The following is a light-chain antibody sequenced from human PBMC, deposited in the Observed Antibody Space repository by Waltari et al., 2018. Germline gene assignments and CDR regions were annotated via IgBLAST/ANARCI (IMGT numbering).Light chain of an antibody. CDR1: QSVSSY. V-gene: IGKV3-11*01. CDR3: QQRSNWIT. Sequence: EIVLTQSPATLSLSPGERATLSCRASQSVSSYLAWYQQKPGQAPRLLIYDASNRATGIPARFSGSGSWTDFTLTISSLEPEDFAVYHCQQRSNWITFGQGTRLEIK. J-gene: IGKJ5*01. CDR2: DAS.